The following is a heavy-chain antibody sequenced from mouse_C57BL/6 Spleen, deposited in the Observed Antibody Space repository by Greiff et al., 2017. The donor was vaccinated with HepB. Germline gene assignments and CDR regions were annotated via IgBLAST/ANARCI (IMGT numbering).Heavy chain of an antibody. V-gene: IGHV1-82*01. CDR1: GYSFSSSW. J-gene: IGHJ1*03. Sequence: QVQLKESGPELVKPGDSVKISCKASGYSFSSSWMNWVKQRPGKGLEWIGRIYPGDGDTNYNGKFKGKATLTADKSSSTAYMQLSSLTSEDSAVYFCARSGSSYDWYFDVWGTGTTVTVSS. D-gene: IGHD1-1*01. CDR3: ARSGSSYDWYFDV. CDR2: IYPGDGDT.